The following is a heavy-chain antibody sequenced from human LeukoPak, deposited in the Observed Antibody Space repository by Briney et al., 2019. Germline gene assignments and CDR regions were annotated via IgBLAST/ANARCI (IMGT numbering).Heavy chain of an antibody. CDR1: GFTVRSNY. J-gene: IGHJ5*02. Sequence: GGSLRLSCVASGFTVRSNYMSWVRQAPGRGLEWVSVVYSGGTTYYADSVKGRFTISGDNSKNTLYLQMNSLRAEDTAVYYCARVKVAVAGIGWFDPWGQGSLVAVSS. CDR2: VYSGGTT. V-gene: IGHV3-53*01. CDR3: ARVKVAVAGIGWFDP. D-gene: IGHD6-13*01.